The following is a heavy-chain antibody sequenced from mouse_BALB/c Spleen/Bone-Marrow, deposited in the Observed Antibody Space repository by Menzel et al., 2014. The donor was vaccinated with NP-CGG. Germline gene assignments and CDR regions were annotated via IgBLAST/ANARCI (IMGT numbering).Heavy chain of an antibody. CDR1: GFTITDYY. CDR2: IRNKANGYTT. V-gene: IGHV7-3*02. Sequence: EVKVVESGGGLVQPGGSLRLSCATSGFTITDYYMSWVRQPPGKALEWLGFIRNKANGYTTEYSASVKGRFTISRDNSQSILYLQMNTLRAEDSATYFCVRDINDNYNWYFDVWGAGTTVTVSS. J-gene: IGHJ1*01. CDR3: VRDINDNYNWYFDV. D-gene: IGHD2-1*01.